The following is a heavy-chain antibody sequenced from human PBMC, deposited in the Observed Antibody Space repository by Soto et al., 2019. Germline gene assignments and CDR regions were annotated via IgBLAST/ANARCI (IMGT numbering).Heavy chain of an antibody. CDR2: IYTSGST. J-gene: IGHJ6*02. D-gene: IGHD3-3*01. V-gene: IGHV4-4*07. CDR1: GGSISSYY. Sequence: PSETLSLTCTGSGGSISSYYWSWIRQPSGKGLEWIGRIYTSGSTNYNPSLKSRVTMSVDTSKNQFSLKLSSVAAAVTAVYYCARDRGFLEWSLYGMDVWGQGTTVTVSS. CDR3: ARDRGFLEWSLYGMDV.